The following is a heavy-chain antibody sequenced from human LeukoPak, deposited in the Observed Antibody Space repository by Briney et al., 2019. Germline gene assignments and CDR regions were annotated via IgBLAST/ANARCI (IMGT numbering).Heavy chain of an antibody. CDR3: AKDARAIYYDSIGYYFSPDY. V-gene: IGHV3-23*01. Sequence: PGGSLRLSCAASGFTFSSYAMSWVRQAPGKGLEWVSAISATSDSTYYADSVKGRLTISRDNSKNTVYLEMSSLRAEDTGVYYCAKDARAIYYDSIGYYFSPDYWGQGTLVTVSS. CDR1: GFTFSSYA. CDR2: ISATSDST. J-gene: IGHJ4*02. D-gene: IGHD3-22*01.